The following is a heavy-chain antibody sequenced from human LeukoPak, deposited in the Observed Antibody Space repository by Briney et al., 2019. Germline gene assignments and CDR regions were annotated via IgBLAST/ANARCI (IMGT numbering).Heavy chain of an antibody. CDR1: GYTFTSYG. D-gene: IGHD5-18*01. Sequence: ASVRVSCKASGYTFTSYGISWVRQAPGQGLEWMGWISTYNGNTNYAQKLQGRVTMTTDTSTSTAYMELRSLRSDDTAVYYCARGYSYGYTNYFDYWGQGTLVTVSS. J-gene: IGHJ4*02. CDR3: ARGYSYGYTNYFDY. CDR2: ISTYNGNT. V-gene: IGHV1-18*01.